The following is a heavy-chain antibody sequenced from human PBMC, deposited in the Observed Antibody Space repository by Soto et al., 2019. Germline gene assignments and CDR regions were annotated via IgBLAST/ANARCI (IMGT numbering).Heavy chain of an antibody. CDR3: TRTPPTPEMAYYFDY. J-gene: IGHJ4*02. Sequence: GGSLRLSCAASKFTFGDYSMSWFRQAPGKGLEWVGFIRSKAYAGTTEYAASVKGRFTISRDDSKSIAYLQMNSLKTEDTAVYYCTRTPPTPEMAYYFDYWGQGTLVTVSS. CDR2: IRSKAYAGTT. CDR1: KFTFGDYS. V-gene: IGHV3-49*03.